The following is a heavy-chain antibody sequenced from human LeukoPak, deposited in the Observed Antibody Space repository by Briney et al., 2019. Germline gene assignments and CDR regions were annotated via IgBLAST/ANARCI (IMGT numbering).Heavy chain of an antibody. D-gene: IGHD4-17*01. V-gene: IGHV4-59*08. J-gene: IGHJ4*02. CDR1: GGSISSYY. CDR2: IYYSGST. Sequence: SETLSLTCPVSGGSISSYYWSWIRQPPGKGLEWIGYIYYSGSTNYNPSLKRRVTITVDTSRNQFSLKLSSVTAAASAVYYCARLRRGNYGDSWGVVDYWGQGTLVTVSS. CDR3: ARLRRGNYGDSWGVVDY.